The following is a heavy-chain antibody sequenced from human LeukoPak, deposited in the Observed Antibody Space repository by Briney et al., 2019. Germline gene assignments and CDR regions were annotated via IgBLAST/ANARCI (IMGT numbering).Heavy chain of an antibody. CDR1: GSTFSSYD. J-gene: IGHJ6*03. CDR3: ARDNYCSGGSCYIPYYYYYMDV. V-gene: IGHV1-8*02. Sequence: ASVKVSCKASGSTFSSYDINWVRQATGQGLEWMGWMNPNSGDTGYTPSFQGRVTMTRDTSISTAYMELSSLRSEDTAVYYCARDNYCSGGSCYIPYYYYYMDVWGKGTTVTVSS. D-gene: IGHD2-15*01. CDR2: MNPNSGDT.